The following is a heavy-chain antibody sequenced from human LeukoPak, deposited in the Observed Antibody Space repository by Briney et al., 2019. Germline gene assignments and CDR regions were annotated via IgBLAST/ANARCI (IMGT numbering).Heavy chain of an antibody. CDR1: GFTFSSYA. J-gene: IGHJ6*02. V-gene: IGHV3-23*01. CDR2: TSGSGGST. Sequence: GGSLRLSCAASGFTFSSYAMSWVRQAPGKGLEWVSATSGSGGSTYYADSVKGRFTISRDNSKNTLYLQMDSLRAEDTAVYYCARRLAYCGGDCYYGMDVWGQGTTVTVSS. CDR3: ARRLAYCGGDCYYGMDV. D-gene: IGHD2-21*01.